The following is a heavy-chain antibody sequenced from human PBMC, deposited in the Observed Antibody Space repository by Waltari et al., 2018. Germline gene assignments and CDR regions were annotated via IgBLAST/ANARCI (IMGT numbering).Heavy chain of an antibody. CDR2: ISYDGSNK. J-gene: IGHJ3*02. V-gene: IGHV3-30-3*01. CDR3: ARETAGDAFDI. Sequence: QVQLVESGGGVVQPGRSLRLSCAASGFTFSSYAMHWVRQAPGEGLEWVAVISYDGSNKYYADSVKGRFTISRDNSKNTLYLQMNSLRAEDTAVYYCARETAGDAFDIWGQGTMVTVSS. D-gene: IGHD6-13*01. CDR1: GFTFSSYA.